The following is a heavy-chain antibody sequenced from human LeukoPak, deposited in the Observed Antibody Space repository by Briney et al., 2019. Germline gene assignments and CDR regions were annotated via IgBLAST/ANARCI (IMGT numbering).Heavy chain of an antibody. D-gene: IGHD3/OR15-3a*01. CDR1: GFTFSSYA. CDR3: AKSSLTSWDWPNDY. Sequence: GSLRLSCAASGFTFSSYAMHRVRQAPGKGLEWVAVISYDGSNKYYADSVKGRFTISRDNSKNTLYLQMNSLRAEDTAVYYCAKSSLTSWDWPNDYWGQGTLVTVSS. CDR2: ISYDGSNK. J-gene: IGHJ4*02. V-gene: IGHV3-30-3*02.